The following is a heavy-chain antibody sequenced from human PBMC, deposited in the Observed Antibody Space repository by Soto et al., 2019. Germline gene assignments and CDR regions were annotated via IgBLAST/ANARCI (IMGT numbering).Heavy chain of an antibody. CDR3: ARRGLGEREYAFDI. V-gene: IGHV4-31*03. Sequence: SETLSLTCTVSGGSISSGGYYWSWIRQHPGKGLEWIGYIYYSGSTYYNPSLKSRVTISVDTSKNQFSLKLSSVTAADTAVYYCARRGLGEREYAFDIWGQGTMVTVSS. J-gene: IGHJ3*02. D-gene: IGHD1-26*01. CDR2: IYYSGST. CDR1: GGSISSGGYY.